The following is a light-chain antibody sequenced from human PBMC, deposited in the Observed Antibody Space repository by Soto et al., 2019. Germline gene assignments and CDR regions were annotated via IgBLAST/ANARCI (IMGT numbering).Light chain of an antibody. Sequence: QPVLTQSPSASASLGASIKLTCTLSSGHSSYAIAWHQQQPEKGPRCLMKLDSDGTHNKGDGIPDRFSGSSSGSERYLIISSLQSEDEADYYCQTWGTGSWVFGGGTKLTVL. CDR3: QTWGTGSWV. CDR2: LDSDGTH. J-gene: IGLJ3*02. V-gene: IGLV4-69*01. CDR1: SGHSSYA.